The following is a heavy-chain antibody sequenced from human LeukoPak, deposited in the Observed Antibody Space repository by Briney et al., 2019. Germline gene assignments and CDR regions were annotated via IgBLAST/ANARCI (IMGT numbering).Heavy chain of an antibody. J-gene: IGHJ4*02. V-gene: IGHV1-2*02. CDR2: INPNSGGT. CDR1: GYTFTGYY. Sequence: ASVKVSCKASGYTFTGYYMHWVRQAPGQGLEWMGWINPNSGGTNYAQKLQGRVTMTTDTSTSTAYMELRSLRSDDTAVYYCASAIWFGEFIFDYWGQGTLVTVSS. CDR3: ASAIWFGEFIFDY. D-gene: IGHD3-10*01.